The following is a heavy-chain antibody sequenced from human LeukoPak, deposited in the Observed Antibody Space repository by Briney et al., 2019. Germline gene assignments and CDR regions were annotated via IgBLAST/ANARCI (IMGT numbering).Heavy chain of an antibody. V-gene: IGHV3-21*01. CDR3: ARFLGSSGYYSDY. Sequence: GRSLRLSCAASGFTFSSYSTNWVRQAPGKGLEWVSSISSSSSYIHYGDSVKGRFTISRDNAKNSLYLQMDSLRAEDTAVYYCARFLGSSGYYSDYWGQGTLVTVSS. D-gene: IGHD3-22*01. CDR1: GFTFSSYS. CDR2: ISSSSSYI. J-gene: IGHJ4*02.